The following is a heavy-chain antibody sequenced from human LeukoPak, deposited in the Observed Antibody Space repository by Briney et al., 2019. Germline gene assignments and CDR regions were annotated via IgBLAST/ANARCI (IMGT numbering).Heavy chain of an antibody. V-gene: IGHV3-7*01. J-gene: IGHJ4*02. CDR2: IKQDESEK. D-gene: IGHD1-26*01. CDR1: GFTFSSYW. CDR3: ARDVAGSLDY. Sequence: GGSLRLSCVASGFTFSSYWMAWVRQAPGKGLEWVANIKQDESEKNYVDSVKGRFTISRDNAKNSLFLQMNSLRVEDTAVYYCARDVAGSLDYWGQGTLVTVSS.